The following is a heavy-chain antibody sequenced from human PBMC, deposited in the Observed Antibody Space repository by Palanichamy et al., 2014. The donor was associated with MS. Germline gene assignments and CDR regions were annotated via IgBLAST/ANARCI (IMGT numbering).Heavy chain of an antibody. J-gene: IGHJ3*01. Sequence: EVQLLESGGGLVQPGGSLRLSCAASGFTFSSYAMSWVRQAPGKGLEWVSAISPSGGTTYYADSVKGRFTISRDNSKNTLYLQMNSLRAADTAVYYCAKMVWSGYFNDAFDVWGQGTMVTVSS. CDR2: ISPSGGTT. CDR1: GFTFSSYA. V-gene: IGHV3-23*01. D-gene: IGHD3-3*01. CDR3: AKMVWSGYFNDAFDV.